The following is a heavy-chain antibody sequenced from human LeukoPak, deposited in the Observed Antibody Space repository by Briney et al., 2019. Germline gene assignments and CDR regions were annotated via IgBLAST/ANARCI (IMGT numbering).Heavy chain of an antibody. V-gene: IGHV4-34*01. CDR2: INHSGST. Sequence: PSETLSLTCAVYGGSFSGYYWSWIRQPPGKGLEWIGEINHSGSTNYNPSLKSRVTISVDTSKNQFSLKLSSVTAADTAVYYCAGQVVVVTDDSFDYWGQGTLVTVSS. CDR1: GGSFSGYY. J-gene: IGHJ4*02. D-gene: IGHD2-21*02. CDR3: AGQVVVVTDDSFDY.